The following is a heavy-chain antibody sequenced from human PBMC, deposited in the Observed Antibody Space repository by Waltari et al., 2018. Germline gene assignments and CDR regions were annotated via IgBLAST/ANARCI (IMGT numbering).Heavy chain of an antibody. CDR1: GFPFPSYW. CDR2: IKQDSSEK. J-gene: IGHJ6*02. Sequence: EERLVESGGALVQPGGSLSLSCSASGFPFPSYWMLWIRQAPGRGLEWVADIKQDSSEKHYVDSVKGRFTISKDNAKRSLYLQMNSLRVEDTAVYYCARSDTGGTYYYAMDVWGQGTTVTVS. CDR3: ARSDTGGTYYYAMDV. V-gene: IGHV3-7*01. D-gene: IGHD1-1*01.